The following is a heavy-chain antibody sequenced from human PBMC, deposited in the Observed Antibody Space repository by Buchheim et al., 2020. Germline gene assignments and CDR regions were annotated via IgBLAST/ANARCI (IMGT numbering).Heavy chain of an antibody. V-gene: IGHV4-61*02. CDR2: IYTSGST. Sequence: QVQLQESGPGLVKPSQTLSLTCTVSGGSISSGSYYWSWIRQPAGKGLEWIGRIYTSGSTNYNPSLKSRVTISVETSKNQFSLKLSSVTAADTAVYYCARDVDYGGNSYYFDYWGQGTL. CDR3: ARDVDYGGNSYYFDY. J-gene: IGHJ4*02. CDR1: GGSISSGSYY. D-gene: IGHD4-23*01.